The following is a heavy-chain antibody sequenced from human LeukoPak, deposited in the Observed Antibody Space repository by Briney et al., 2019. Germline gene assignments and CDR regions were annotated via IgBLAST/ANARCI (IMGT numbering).Heavy chain of an antibody. V-gene: IGHV1-2*02. CDR1: GYTFTAYY. CDR2: ISPSSGVT. D-gene: IGHD6-19*01. Sequence: ASVKVSCKASGYTFTAYYIHWVRQAPGQGLEWMGWISPSSGVTNYAQNFQGRVTMTKDTSITTAYMELNSLRSDDTAVYYCARELRGQWVVDWGQGTPVTVSS. CDR3: ARELRGQWVVD. J-gene: IGHJ4*02.